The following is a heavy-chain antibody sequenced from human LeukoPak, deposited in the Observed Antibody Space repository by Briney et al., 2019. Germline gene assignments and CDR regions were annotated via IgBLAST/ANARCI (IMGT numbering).Heavy chain of an antibody. D-gene: IGHD1-26*01. CDR3: AGDPYSGSYWADYYYYMDV. J-gene: IGHJ6*03. Sequence: PGGSLRLSCAASEITLSNYWIHWVRQAPGKGLVWVSRISYDGHNTNYADSVKGRFTISRDTAKSSLYLQMNSLRTEDTAVYYCAGDPYSGSYWADYYYYMDVWGKGTTVTISS. CDR2: ISYDGHNT. CDR1: EITLSNYW. V-gene: IGHV3-74*01.